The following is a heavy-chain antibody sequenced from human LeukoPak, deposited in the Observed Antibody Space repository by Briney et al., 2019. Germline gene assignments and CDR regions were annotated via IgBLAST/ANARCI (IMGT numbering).Heavy chain of an antibody. V-gene: IGHV3-20*04. CDR3: ARGVGATTSPWFDP. CDR1: GFTFDDYG. D-gene: IGHD1-26*01. CDR2: INWNGGST. Sequence: PGGSLRLSCAASGFTFDDYGMSWVRQAPGRGLEWVSGINWNGGSTGYADSVKGRFTISRDNAKNSLCLQMNSLRAEDTALYYCARGVGATTSPWFDPWGQGTLVTVSS. J-gene: IGHJ5*02.